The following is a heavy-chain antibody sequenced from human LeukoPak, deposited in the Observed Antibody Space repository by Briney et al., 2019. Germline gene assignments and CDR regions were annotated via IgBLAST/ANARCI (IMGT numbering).Heavy chain of an antibody. CDR2: ISGSGGST. CDR3: AKGFYYDNGGYFDY. J-gene: IGHJ4*02. Sequence: GGSLRLSCAASGFTFSSYAMSWVRQAPGKGLEWVSAISGSGGSTYYADSAKGRFTISRDNSKNTLYLQMNSLRAEDTAVYYCAKGFYYDNGGYFDYWGQGTLVTVSS. D-gene: IGHD3-9*01. CDR1: GFTFSSYA. V-gene: IGHV3-23*01.